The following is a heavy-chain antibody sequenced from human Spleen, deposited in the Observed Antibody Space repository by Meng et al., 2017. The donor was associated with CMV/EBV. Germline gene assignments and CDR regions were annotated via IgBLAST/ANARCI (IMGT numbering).Heavy chain of an antibody. CDR3: ARDPYYYDSSGYPYYYYGMDV. V-gene: IGHV4-34*01. CDR2: INHSGST. D-gene: IGHD3-22*01. Sequence: SETLSLTCAVYGGSFSGYYWSWIRQPPGKGLEWIGEINHSGSTNYNPSLKSRVTISVDTSKNQFSLKLSSVTAADTAVYYCARDPYYYDSSGYPYYYYGMDVWGQGTTVTVSS. J-gene: IGHJ6*02. CDR1: GGSFSGYY.